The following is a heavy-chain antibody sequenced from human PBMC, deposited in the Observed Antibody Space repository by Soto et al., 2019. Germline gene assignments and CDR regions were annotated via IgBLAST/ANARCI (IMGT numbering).Heavy chain of an antibody. D-gene: IGHD4-4*01. CDR1: GYTFTSYA. CDR3: ARGGPPLTTYYYGMDV. V-gene: IGHV1-3*01. J-gene: IGHJ6*02. Sequence: ASVKVSCKASGYTFTSYAMHWVRQAPGQRLEWMGWINAGNGNTKYSQKFQGRVTITRDTSASTAYMELSSLRSEDTAVYYCARGGPPLTTYYYGMDVWGQGTTVTVSS. CDR2: INAGNGNT.